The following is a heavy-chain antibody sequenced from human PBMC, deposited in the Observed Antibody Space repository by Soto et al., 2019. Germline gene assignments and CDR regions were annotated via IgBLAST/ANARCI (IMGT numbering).Heavy chain of an antibody. V-gene: IGHV3-23*01. CDR2: ISRSGDTT. Sequence: GGSLRLSCVASGLTFSSYAMSWVRQAPGKGLEWVSGISRSGDTTYYGDSMKGRFTISRDNSKNTLYLQMNSLRAEDTALYYCAKAPAYDYYYYMDVWGKGTKVTVSS. CDR3: AKAPAYDYYYYMDV. CDR1: GLTFSSYA. J-gene: IGHJ6*03.